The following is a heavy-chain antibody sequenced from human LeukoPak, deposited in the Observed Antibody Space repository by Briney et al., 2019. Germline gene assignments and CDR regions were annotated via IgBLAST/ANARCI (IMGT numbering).Heavy chain of an antibody. CDR2: MNPNSANT. D-gene: IGHD6-13*01. CDR3: ARGKMSTGSSWFGY. Sequence: RASVKVSCKASGYTFTTYDISWVRQATGQGLEWMGWMNPNSANTGYAQKFQGRVTMTRNTSISTAYMELSSLRSEDTAVYYCARGKMSTGSSWFGYWGQGTPVTVSS. V-gene: IGHV1-8*01. J-gene: IGHJ4*02. CDR1: GYTFTTYD.